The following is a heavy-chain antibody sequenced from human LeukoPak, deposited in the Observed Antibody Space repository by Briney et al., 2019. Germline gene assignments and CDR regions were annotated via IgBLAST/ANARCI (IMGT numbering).Heavy chain of an antibody. CDR1: GYTFTSYG. CDR3: ARDQGYCGGDCRDAFDI. V-gene: IGHV1-18*01. Sequence: ASVKVSCKASGYTFTSYGISWVRQAPGQGLEWMGWIGAYNGNTNYAQKLQGRVTMTTDTSTSTAYMELRSLRSDDTAVYYCARDQGYCGGDCRDAFDIWGQGTMVTVSS. J-gene: IGHJ3*02. D-gene: IGHD2-21*02. CDR2: IGAYNGNT.